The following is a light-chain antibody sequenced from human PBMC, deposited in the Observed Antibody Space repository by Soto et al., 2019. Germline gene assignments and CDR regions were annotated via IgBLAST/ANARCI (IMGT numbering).Light chain of an antibody. CDR1: SSDVGGYNS. CDR3: SSYTGSPVI. Sequence: QSALTQPPSASGSPGQSVTISCTGTSSDVGGYNSVSWYQQHSGKAPKLIIYDVNKRPSGVPDRFSGSKSGNTASLTVSGLQAEDEAAYYCSSYTGSPVIFGGGTQLTVL. V-gene: IGLV2-8*01. CDR2: DVN. J-gene: IGLJ2*01.